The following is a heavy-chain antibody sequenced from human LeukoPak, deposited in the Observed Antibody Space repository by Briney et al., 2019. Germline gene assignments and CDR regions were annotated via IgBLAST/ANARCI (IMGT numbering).Heavy chain of an antibody. CDR2: IDSSSSFI. V-gene: IGHV3-21*01. Sequence: PGGSLRLSCAASGFTFSSYSMNWVRQAPGKGLEWVSSIDSSSSFIYYADSVKGRFTISRDNAKNSLYLQMNSLRDEDTAVYYCATARGYSGYDSVWGQGTLVTVSS. CDR1: GFTFSSYS. J-gene: IGHJ4*02. CDR3: ATARGYSGYDSV. D-gene: IGHD5-12*01.